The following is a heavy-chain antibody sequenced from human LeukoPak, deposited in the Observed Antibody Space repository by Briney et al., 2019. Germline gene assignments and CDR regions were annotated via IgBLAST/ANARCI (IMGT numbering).Heavy chain of an antibody. CDR3: ARDLYSSGWTDAFDI. V-gene: IGHV1-2*02. CDR2: INPNSGDT. Sequence: GASVKLCCKPSGYTVTGYYMHWVRQAPGQGLEWMGWINPNSGDTNYSQKFQGRVSMTRDTSINTAYMELSRLTSDDTAVYYCARDLYSSGWTDAFDIWGQGTMVTVSS. D-gene: IGHD6-19*01. CDR1: GYTVTGYY. J-gene: IGHJ3*02.